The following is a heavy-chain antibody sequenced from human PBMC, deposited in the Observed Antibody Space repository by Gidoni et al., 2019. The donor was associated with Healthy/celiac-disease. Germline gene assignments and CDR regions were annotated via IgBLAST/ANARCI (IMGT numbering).Heavy chain of an antibody. J-gene: IGHJ6*02. CDR1: GFTFSDYY. D-gene: IGHD2-15*01. Sequence: QVQLVESGGGLVKPGGSLRLSCAASGFTFSDYYMSWIRQAPGKGLEWVSYISSSSSYTNYADSVKGRFTISRDNAKNSLYRQMNSLRAEDTAVYYCARGEGLYCSGGSCYSNYYYGMDVWGQGTTVTVSS. CDR3: ARGEGLYCSGGSCYSNYYYGMDV. CDR2: ISSSSSYT. V-gene: IGHV3-11*05.